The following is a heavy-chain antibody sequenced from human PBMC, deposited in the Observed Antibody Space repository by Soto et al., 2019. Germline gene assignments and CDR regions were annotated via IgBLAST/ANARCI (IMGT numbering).Heavy chain of an antibody. D-gene: IGHD6-13*01. CDR1: GSISSYY. J-gene: IGHJ4*02. CDR3: ARDGFGAAGLPY. CDR2: IYSSGST. Sequence: PSETLSLTCSVSGSISSYYWSWIRQPAVKGLEWIGRIYSSGSTNYNPSLKSRVTMSVDTSKNQFSLKLNSVTAADTAVYYCARDGFGAAGLPYWGQGTLVTVSS. V-gene: IGHV4-4*07.